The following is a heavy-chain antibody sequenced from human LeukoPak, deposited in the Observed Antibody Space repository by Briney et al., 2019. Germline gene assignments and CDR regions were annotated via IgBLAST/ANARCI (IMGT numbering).Heavy chain of an antibody. CDR3: AKVRWDNSGWYYSDS. V-gene: IGHV3-30*18. D-gene: IGHD6-19*01. CDR2: ISYDGSNK. CDR1: GFTFDGYP. J-gene: IGHJ4*02. Sequence: GGSLRLSCAASGFTFDGYPMHWVRQAPGKGLEWVAVISYDGSNKYYADSVKGRFTVSRDNSKNTLYLQVNSLRVEDTAVYYCAKVRWDNSGWYYSDSWGQGTLVTVSS.